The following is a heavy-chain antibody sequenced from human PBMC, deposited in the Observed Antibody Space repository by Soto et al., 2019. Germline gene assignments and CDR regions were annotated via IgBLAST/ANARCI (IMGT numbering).Heavy chain of an antibody. Sequence: EVQLVESGGGVAQPGRSLRLSCAASGFTFDEYGMHWVRQAPGKGLEWVSGISWNSGAIFYADSVKGRFTISRDNAKKSLYVQMNSLTGDDTALYFCVREKSIAARPFDYWGQGILVTVSS. V-gene: IGHV3-9*01. CDR3: VREKSIAARPFDY. D-gene: IGHD6-6*01. CDR2: ISWNSGAI. J-gene: IGHJ4*02. CDR1: GFTFDEYG.